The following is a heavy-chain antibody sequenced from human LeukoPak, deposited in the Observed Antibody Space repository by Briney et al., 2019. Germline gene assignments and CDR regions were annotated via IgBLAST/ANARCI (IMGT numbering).Heavy chain of an antibody. J-gene: IGHJ4*02. CDR3: ARARGLDYYDSSGYSY. CDR2: ISAYSGNT. Sequence: ASVKVSCKASGYMFANYGITWVRQAPGQGLEWMGWISAYSGNTNYAQKLQGRVTMTTDTSTSTAYMELRSLRSDDTAVYYCARARGLDYYDSSGYSYWGQGTLVTVSS. V-gene: IGHV1-18*01. CDR1: GYMFANYG. D-gene: IGHD3-22*01.